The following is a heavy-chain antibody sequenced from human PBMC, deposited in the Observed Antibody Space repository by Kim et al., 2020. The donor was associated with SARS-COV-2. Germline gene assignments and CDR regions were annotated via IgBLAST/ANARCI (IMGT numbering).Heavy chain of an antibody. CDR3: ASSGYYFSYYFDY. Sequence: YADSVKGRFTISRDNAKNSLYLQMNSLRDEDTAVYYCASSGYYFSYYFDYWGQGTLVTVSS. V-gene: IGHV3-48*02. D-gene: IGHD3-22*01. J-gene: IGHJ4*02.